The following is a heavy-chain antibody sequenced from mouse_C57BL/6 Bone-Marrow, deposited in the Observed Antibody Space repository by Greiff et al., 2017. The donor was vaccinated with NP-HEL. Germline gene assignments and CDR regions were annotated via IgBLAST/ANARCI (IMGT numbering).Heavy chain of an antibody. V-gene: IGHV3-6*01. CDR2: ISDEGSN. CDR3: ARESVGRWYCDV. D-gene: IGHD4-1*01. Sequence: EVQLQESGPGLVKPSQSLSLTCSVTGYSITSGYYWNWIRQFPGNKLEWVGYISDEGSNNYKPSLKNRISITLRTSKNQYLLKLNSVTTEDTATDYGARESVGRWYCDVWGTGTTVTVSA. J-gene: IGHJ1*03. CDR1: GYSITSGYY.